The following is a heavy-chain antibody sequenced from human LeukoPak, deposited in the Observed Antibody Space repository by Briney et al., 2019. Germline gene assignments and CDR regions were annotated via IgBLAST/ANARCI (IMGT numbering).Heavy chain of an antibody. D-gene: IGHD5-18*01. V-gene: IGHV3-30*03. CDR3: ARDRRLQLWSPAGFDY. CDR1: GFTFSSYG. CDR2: ISYDGSNK. J-gene: IGHJ4*02. Sequence: PGGSLRLSCAASGFTFSSYGMHWVRQAPGKGLEWVAVISYDGSNKYYADSVKGRFTISRDNAKNSLYLQMNSLRADDTAVYYCARDRRLQLWSPAGFDYWGQGTLVTASS.